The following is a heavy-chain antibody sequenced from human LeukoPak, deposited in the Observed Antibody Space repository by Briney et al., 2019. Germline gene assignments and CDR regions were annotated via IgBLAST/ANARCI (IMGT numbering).Heavy chain of an antibody. Sequence: GGSLRLSCAASGLSFNTYSMNWVRQAPGKGLEWVSSISSSSTHILYSDSVKGRFTISRDNAKNSLYLQMNSLRAEDTAVYYCARDFRGYGDYYFDYWGQRTLVTVSS. CDR2: ISSSSTHI. V-gene: IGHV3-21*01. J-gene: IGHJ4*02. CDR1: GLSFNTYS. D-gene: IGHD4-17*01. CDR3: ARDFRGYGDYYFDY.